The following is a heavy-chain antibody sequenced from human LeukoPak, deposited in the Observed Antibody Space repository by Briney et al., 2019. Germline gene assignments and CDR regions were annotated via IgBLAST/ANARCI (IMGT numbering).Heavy chain of an antibody. D-gene: IGHD6-13*01. Sequence: SETLSLTCAVYGGSFSGYYWSWIRQPPGKGLEWIGEINHSGSTNYNPSLKSRVTISVDTSKNQFSLKLSSVTAAATAVYYCARGGKQQLSAYFDYWGQETLVTVSS. CDR1: GGSFSGYY. J-gene: IGHJ4*02. CDR2: INHSGST. CDR3: ARGGKQQLSAYFDY. V-gene: IGHV4-34*01.